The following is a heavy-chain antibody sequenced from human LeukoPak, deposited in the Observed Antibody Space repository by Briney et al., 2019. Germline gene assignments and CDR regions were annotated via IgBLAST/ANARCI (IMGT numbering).Heavy chain of an antibody. J-gene: IGHJ4*02. CDR2: ISWNSGSI. D-gene: IGHD5-18*01. V-gene: IGHV3-9*01. Sequence: PGGSLRLSCAASGFTFDDYAMHWVRQAPGKGLEWVSGISWNSGSIGYADSVKGRFTISRDNAKNSLYLQMNSLRAEDTALYYCAKVLESIGYSYGYDYWGQGTLVTVSS. CDR1: GFTFDDYA. CDR3: AKVLESIGYSYGYDY.